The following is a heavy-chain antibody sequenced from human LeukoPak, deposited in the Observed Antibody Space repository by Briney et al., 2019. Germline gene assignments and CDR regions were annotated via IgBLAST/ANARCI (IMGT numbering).Heavy chain of an antibody. CDR2: IYHSGST. CDR1: GGSLSSYY. D-gene: IGHD3-22*01. J-gene: IGHJ4*02. Sequence: PSETLSLTCSVSGGSLSSYYWSWIRQPPGKGLEWIGYIYHSGSTYYNPSLKSRVTISVDRSKNQFSLKLSSVTAADTAVYYCARVDSRYYDSSGYELFDYWGQGTLVTVSS. V-gene: IGHV4-59*12. CDR3: ARVDSRYYDSSGYELFDY.